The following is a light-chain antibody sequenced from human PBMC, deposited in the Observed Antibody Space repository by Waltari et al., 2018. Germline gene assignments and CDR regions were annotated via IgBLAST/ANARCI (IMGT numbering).Light chain of an antibody. CDR3: QQRSNWT. Sequence: ELVFTQSPATLSLSPGARATLSCKASQSVGSYLAWYKQKPGQAPRLLIYDASNRATGIPARFSGSGSGTDFTLTISSLEPEDFAVYYCQQRSNWTFGQGTKVEIK. CDR2: DAS. CDR1: QSVGSY. J-gene: IGKJ1*01. V-gene: IGKV3-11*01.